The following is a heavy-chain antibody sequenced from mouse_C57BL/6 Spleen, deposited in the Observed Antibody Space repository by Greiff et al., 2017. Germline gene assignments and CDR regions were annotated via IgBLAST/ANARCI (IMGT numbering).Heavy chain of an antibody. J-gene: IGHJ1*03. CDR2: INYDGSST. D-gene: IGHD1-1*01. CDR1: GFTFSDYY. Sequence: EVKLMESEGGLVQPGSSMKLSCTASGFTFSDYYMAWVRQVPEKGLEWVANINYDGSSTYYLDSLKSRFIISRDNAKNILYLQMSSLKSEDTATYYCAREEGSSIRYWYCDVWGTGTTVTVSS. V-gene: IGHV5-16*01. CDR3: AREEGSSIRYWYCDV.